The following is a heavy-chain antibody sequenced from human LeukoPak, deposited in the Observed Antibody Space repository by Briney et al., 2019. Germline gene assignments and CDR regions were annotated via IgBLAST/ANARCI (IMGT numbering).Heavy chain of an antibody. V-gene: IGHV4-34*01. D-gene: IGHD3-3*01. CDR1: GGSFSGYY. Sequence: SETLSLTCAVYGGSFSGYYWSWIRQPPGKGLEWIGEINHGGSTNYNPFLKSRVTISVDTSKNQFSLKLSSVTAADTAVYYCARGPGVVINHWGQGTLVTVSS. CDR2: INHGGST. CDR3: ARGPGVVINH. J-gene: IGHJ4*02.